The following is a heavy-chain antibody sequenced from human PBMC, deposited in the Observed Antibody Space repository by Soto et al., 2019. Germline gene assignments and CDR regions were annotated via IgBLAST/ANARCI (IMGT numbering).Heavy chain of an antibody. V-gene: IGHV1-69*08. Sequence: QVQLVQSGAEVKKPGSSVKVSCKASGGTFSSYTISWVRQAPGQGLEWMGRIIPILGIANYAQKFQGRVTITADKSTSTAYMELSSLRSEDTAVYYCARDGSSWYIHYYYGIDVWGQGTTVTVSS. D-gene: IGHD6-13*01. CDR3: ARDGSSWYIHYYYGIDV. J-gene: IGHJ6*02. CDR1: GGTFSSYT. CDR2: IIPILGIA.